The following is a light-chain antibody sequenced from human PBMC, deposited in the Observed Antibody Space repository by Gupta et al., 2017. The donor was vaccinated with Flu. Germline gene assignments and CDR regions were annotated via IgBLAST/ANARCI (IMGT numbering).Light chain of an antibody. CDR2: GAS. CDR3: QQDQHYPIA. J-gene: IGKJ4*01. V-gene: IGKV1-16*01. Sequence: DIQMTQSPSSLSASVGDRVTITCRASQDISNFLAWFQQKPGQAPKSLIFGASTLQSGVPLRFSGDRSGTDFFLTISSLQPEDFATYYCQQDQHYPIAFGGGTKLEVK. CDR1: QDISNF.